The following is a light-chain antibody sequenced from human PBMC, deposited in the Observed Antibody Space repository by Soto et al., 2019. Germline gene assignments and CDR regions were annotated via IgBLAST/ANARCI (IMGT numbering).Light chain of an antibody. CDR3: AEWDDTMNGNYV. Sequence: QSVLTQPPSASGTPGQRVTISCSGSSSNIGSNTVNWYQQLPGTAPKLLIYSNDQRPSGVPDRFSGSKSGTSASLAISGLQSEDEAEYSCAEWDDTMNGNYVFGAGT. CDR1: SSNIGSNT. CDR2: SND. J-gene: IGLJ1*01. V-gene: IGLV1-44*01.